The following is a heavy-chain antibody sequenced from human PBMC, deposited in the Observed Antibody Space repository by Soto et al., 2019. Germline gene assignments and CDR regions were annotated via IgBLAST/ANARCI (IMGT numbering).Heavy chain of an antibody. Sequence: QIQMVQSGAEVKQPGASVKISCKTSGYTFSSYSINWVRQAPGQGLEWMAWISTTSGNTHYAERVQGRVTVTLDKSARTAFMALWGLTSDDTAVYFCARDNGYYDCWGQGTLVTVSS. CDR1: GYTFSSYS. CDR3: ARDNGYYDC. CDR2: ISTTSGNT. J-gene: IGHJ4*02. D-gene: IGHD2-8*01. V-gene: IGHV1-18*01.